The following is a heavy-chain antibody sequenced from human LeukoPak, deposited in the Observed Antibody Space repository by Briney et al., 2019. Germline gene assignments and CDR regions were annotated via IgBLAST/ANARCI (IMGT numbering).Heavy chain of an antibody. CDR1: GFTFSSYA. V-gene: IGHV3-23*01. J-gene: IGHJ4*02. CDR2: ISGSGGST. CDR3: AKAVGYGDYASDY. Sequence: GGSLRLSCAASGFTFSSYAMGWVRQAPGKGLERVSAISGSGGSTYYADSVKGRFTISRDNSKNTLYLQMNSLRAEDTAVYYCAKAVGYGDYASDYWGQGTLVTVSS. D-gene: IGHD4-17*01.